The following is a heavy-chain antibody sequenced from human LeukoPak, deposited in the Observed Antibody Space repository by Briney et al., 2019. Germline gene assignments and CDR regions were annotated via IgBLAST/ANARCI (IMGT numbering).Heavy chain of an antibody. J-gene: IGHJ4*02. CDR3: AKAEGYCSGGSCYPTSFDY. V-gene: IGHV3-23*01. D-gene: IGHD2-15*01. CDR2: ISGSGGST. CDR1: GFTVSSNY. Sequence: PGGSLRLSCAASGFTVSSNYMSWVRQAPGKGLEWVSAISGSGGSTYYADSVKGRFTISRDNSKNTLYLQMNSLRAEDTAVYYCAKAEGYCSGGSCYPTSFDYWGQGTLVTVSS.